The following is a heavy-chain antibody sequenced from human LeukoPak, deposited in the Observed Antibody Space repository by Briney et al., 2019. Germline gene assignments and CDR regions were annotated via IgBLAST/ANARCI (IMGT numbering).Heavy chain of an antibody. Sequence: SETLSLTCTVSGDSINSYYWNWLRQPPGKGLEWVGYIHYGENTNYNPSLKSRVTISLDTSRKFFSLNLSSVTAADTAVYYCARDLHLGWFDSWGQGTLVHVSS. J-gene: IGHJ5*01. V-gene: IGHV4-59*01. CDR2: IHYGENT. CDR3: ARDLHLGWFDS. D-gene: IGHD7-27*01. CDR1: GDSINSYY.